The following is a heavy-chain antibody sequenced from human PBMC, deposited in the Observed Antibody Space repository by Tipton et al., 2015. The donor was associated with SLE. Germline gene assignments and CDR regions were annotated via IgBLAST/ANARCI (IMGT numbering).Heavy chain of an antibody. V-gene: IGHV3-30*02. D-gene: IGHD2-15*01. CDR3: AHRWGEYSGTFDI. CDR2: IQYDGTNK. CDR1: GFTFSSYG. Sequence: GSLRLSCAASGFTFSSYGIHWVRQAPGKGLEWVAFIQYDGTNKYFADSVKGRFTISRDNSNNTLYLQMNSLRAEDTAVYYCAHRWGEYSGTFDIWGQGTMVTVSS. J-gene: IGHJ3*02.